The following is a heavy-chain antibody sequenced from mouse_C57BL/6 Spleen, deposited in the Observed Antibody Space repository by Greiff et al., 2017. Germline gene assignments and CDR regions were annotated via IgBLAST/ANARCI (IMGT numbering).Heavy chain of an antibody. CDR1: GFTFNTYA. CDR3: VREGRGGYYGGTFDY. Sequence: EVQLVESGGGLVQPKGSLKLSCAASGFTFNTYAMHWVRQAPGKGLEWVARIRSKSSNYATYYADSVKDRFTISRDDSQSMLYLQMNNLKTEDTAMYYCVREGRGGYYGGTFDYWGQGTTLTVSS. D-gene: IGHD2-3*01. J-gene: IGHJ2*01. CDR2: IRSKSSNYAT. V-gene: IGHV10-3*01.